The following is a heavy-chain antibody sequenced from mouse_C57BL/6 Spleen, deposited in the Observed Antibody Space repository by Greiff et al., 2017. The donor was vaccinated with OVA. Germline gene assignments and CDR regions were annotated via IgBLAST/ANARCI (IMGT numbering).Heavy chain of an antibody. Sequence: VQLQQPGAELVRPGSSVKLSCKASGYTFTSYWMHWVKQRPIQGLEWIGNIDPSDSETHYNQKFKDKATLTVDKSSSTAYMQLSSLTSEDSAVYYCARAGYYDYLYYFDYWGQGTTLTVSS. D-gene: IGHD2-4*01. J-gene: IGHJ2*01. CDR3: ARAGYYDYLYYFDY. CDR2: IDPSDSET. CDR1: GYTFTSYW. V-gene: IGHV1-52*01.